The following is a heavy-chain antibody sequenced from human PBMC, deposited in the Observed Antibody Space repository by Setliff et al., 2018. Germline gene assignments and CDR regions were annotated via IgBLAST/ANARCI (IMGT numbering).Heavy chain of an antibody. Sequence: SETLSLTCTVSGYSISSGHYWGWIRQPPGKGLEWIGSISHSGSTYYNPSLRSRVTISVDTSKNQFSPKLTSVTAADTAVYYCARGSSGWYSGAFDIWGQGTMVTVSS. CDR2: ISHSGST. D-gene: IGHD6-19*01. V-gene: IGHV4-38-2*02. CDR3: ARGSSGWYSGAFDI. J-gene: IGHJ3*02. CDR1: GYSISSGHY.